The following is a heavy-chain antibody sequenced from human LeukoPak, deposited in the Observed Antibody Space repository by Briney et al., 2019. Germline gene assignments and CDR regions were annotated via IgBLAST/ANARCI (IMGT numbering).Heavy chain of an antibody. CDR1: GFTFSSYG. Sequence: PGGSLRLSCAASGFTFSSYGMNWVRQAPGKGLEWVSYISCSSSTIYYADSVKGRFTISRDNAKNSLYLQMNSLRAEDTAVYYCAREVVLLRYYGSGDYFDYWGQGTLVTVSS. D-gene: IGHD3-10*01. CDR3: AREVVLLRYYGSGDYFDY. CDR2: ISCSSSTI. J-gene: IGHJ4*02. V-gene: IGHV3-48*01.